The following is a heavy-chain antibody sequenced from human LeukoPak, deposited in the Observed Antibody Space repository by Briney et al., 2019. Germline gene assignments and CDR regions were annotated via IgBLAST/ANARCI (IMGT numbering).Heavy chain of an antibody. V-gene: IGHV3-64*01. J-gene: IGHJ4*02. CDR3: ARDRYYDSSGPIDY. CDR1: GFTFSNHA. D-gene: IGHD3-22*01. Sequence: PGGSLRLSCAASGFTFSNHATHWVRQAPGKGLEYVSAISSNGGSTYYANSVKGRFTISRDNSKNTQYLQMDSLRAEDMAVYYCARDRYYDSSGPIDYWGQGTLVTVSS. CDR2: ISSNGGST.